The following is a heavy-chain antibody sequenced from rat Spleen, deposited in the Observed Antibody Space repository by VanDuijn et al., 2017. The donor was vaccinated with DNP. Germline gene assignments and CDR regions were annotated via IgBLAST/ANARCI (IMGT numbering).Heavy chain of an antibody. Sequence: EVQLVESGGGLVQPGRSLKLSCVASGFTFSSYWMFWIRQAPGKGMEWVASINTDGGSTYYPDSVKGRFTMSRNNAKSTLYLQMNSLRSEDTATYYCAKGTGGFAHWGQGTLVTVSS. CDR3: AKGTGGFAH. V-gene: IGHV5-58*01. CDR2: INTDGGST. J-gene: IGHJ3*01. CDR1: GFTFSSYW. D-gene: IGHD5-1*01.